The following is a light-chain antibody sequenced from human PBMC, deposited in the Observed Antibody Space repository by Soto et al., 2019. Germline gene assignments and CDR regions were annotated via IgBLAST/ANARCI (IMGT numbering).Light chain of an antibody. V-gene: IGKV3-20*01. CDR2: GAS. J-gene: IGKJ2*01. CDR3: QHYYRLPPT. Sequence: EIVLTQSPGTLSLSPGERATLSCRASQNIITYLAWYQQKPGQAPRLLIYGASTRATGVPDRLSGSGSGADLTLTINRLEPEDFAVYFCQHYYRLPPTYGQGTKLEV. CDR1: QNIITY.